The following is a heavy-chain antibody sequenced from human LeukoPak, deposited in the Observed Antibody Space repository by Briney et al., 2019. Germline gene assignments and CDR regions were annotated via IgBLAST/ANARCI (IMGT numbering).Heavy chain of an antibody. D-gene: IGHD3-3*01. V-gene: IGHV4-39*07. CDR3: ARALEWLPDFDY. CDR2: IYYTGST. CDR1: GGSISSRNCY. J-gene: IGHJ4*02. Sequence: PSETLSLTCIVSGGSISSRNCYWGWIRQPPGKVLEWIGSIYYTGSTFYNPSPKSRVTISGDTSKNQFSLKLSSVTAADTAVYYCARALEWLPDFDYWGQGTLVTVSS.